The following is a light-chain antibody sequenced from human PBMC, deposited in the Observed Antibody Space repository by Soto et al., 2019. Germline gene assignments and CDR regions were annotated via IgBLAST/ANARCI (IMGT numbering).Light chain of an antibody. J-gene: IGLJ2*01. CDR3: SSYTSSSTVL. CDR1: SSDVGGYNY. CDR2: EVT. V-gene: IGLV2-14*01. Sequence: QSVLTQPASVSGSPGQSITISCTGTSSDVGGYNYVSWYQQHPGKAPKLMIFEVTNRPSGVSYRFSGSKSGNTAFLTISGLQAEDEADYYYSSYTSSSTVLFGGGTQLTVL.